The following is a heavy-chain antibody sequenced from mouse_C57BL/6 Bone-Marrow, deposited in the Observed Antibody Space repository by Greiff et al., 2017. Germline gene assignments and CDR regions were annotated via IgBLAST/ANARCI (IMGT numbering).Heavy chain of an antibody. CDR1: GYTFTSYW. Sequence: QVQLQQPGTELVKPGASVKLSCKASGYTFTSYWMHWVKQRPGQGLEWIGNINPSNGGTNYNDKFKSKATLAVDKSSSPAYMQLSSLTSEDSAVYYCASDYYGSSYFDYWGQGTTLTVSS. V-gene: IGHV1-53*01. CDR3: ASDYYGSSYFDY. J-gene: IGHJ2*01. CDR2: INPSNGGT. D-gene: IGHD1-1*01.